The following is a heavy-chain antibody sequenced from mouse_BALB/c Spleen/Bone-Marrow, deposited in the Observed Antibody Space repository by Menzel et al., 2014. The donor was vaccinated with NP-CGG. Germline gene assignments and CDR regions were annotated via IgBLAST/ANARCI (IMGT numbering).Heavy chain of an antibody. CDR2: INPSNGRT. CDR1: GYTFTSYW. D-gene: IGHD4-1*01. CDR3: ARLGRDY. Sequence: VQLQQSGAELVKPGASVKLSCKASGYTFTSYWMHWVKQRPGQGLEWIGEINPSNGRTNYNEKFKSKATLTVDNSSSTAYMELRSLTSEDSAVYYCARLGRDYWGQGTTLTVSS. J-gene: IGHJ2*01. V-gene: IGHV1S81*02.